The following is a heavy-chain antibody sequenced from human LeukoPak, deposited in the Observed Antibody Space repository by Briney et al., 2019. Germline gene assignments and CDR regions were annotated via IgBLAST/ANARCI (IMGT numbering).Heavy chain of an antibody. CDR2: ISGGGGST. J-gene: IGHJ5*02. V-gene: IGHV3-23*01. CDR3: AKGSGINHYHWIDP. D-gene: IGHD1-14*01. CDR1: EFTFSNYA. Sequence: GGSLRLSCAASEFTFSNYAMNWVRQAPGKGQEWVSGISGGGGSTYYADSVKGRFTISRDNSKNTLYLQMDSLRAEDTALYYCAKGSGINHYHWIDPWGQGTLVTVSS.